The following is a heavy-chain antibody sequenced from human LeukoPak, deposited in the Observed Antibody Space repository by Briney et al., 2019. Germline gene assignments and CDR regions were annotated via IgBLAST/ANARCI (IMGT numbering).Heavy chain of an antibody. CDR2: IYYSGST. Sequence: SETLSLTCTVSGGSIRTYYWSWIRQPPGKGLEWIGFIYYSGSTKYNPSLKSRVTISVDTSKNQFSLKLSSVTAADTAVYYCARGRSGWSFEFDFWGQGTLVTVSS. CDR3: ARGRSGWSFEFDF. V-gene: IGHV4-59*01. CDR1: GGSIRTYY. D-gene: IGHD6-19*01. J-gene: IGHJ4*02.